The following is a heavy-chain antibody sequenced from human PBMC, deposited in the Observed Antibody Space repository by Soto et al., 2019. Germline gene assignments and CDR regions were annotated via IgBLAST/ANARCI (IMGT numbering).Heavy chain of an antibody. CDR1: GGSISSYY. V-gene: IGHV4-59*01. Sequence: SETLSLTCTVSGGSISSYYWSWIRQPPGKGLEWIGYIYYSGSTNYNPSLKSRVTISVDTSKNQFSLKLSSVTAADTAVYYCARIGRWFGESTNWFDPWGQGTLVTVSS. CDR3: ARIGRWFGESTNWFDP. CDR2: IYYSGST. D-gene: IGHD3-10*01. J-gene: IGHJ5*02.